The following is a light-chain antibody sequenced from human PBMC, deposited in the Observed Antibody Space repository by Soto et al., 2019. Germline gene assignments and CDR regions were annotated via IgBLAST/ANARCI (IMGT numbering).Light chain of an antibody. Sequence: QSALTQPASVSGSPGQSITISCTGTLSDVGGYNYVSWYQQHPGKAPKLLIYEVSNRPSGISNPFSGSKSGNTASLTISGLQADDEADYYCNSYTSSSTYVFGTGTKVTVL. V-gene: IGLV2-14*01. CDR1: LSDVGGYNY. CDR2: EVS. J-gene: IGLJ1*01. CDR3: NSYTSSSTYV.